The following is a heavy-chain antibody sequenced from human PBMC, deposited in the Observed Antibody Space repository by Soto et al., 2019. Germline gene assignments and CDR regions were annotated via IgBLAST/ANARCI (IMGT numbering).Heavy chain of an antibody. Sequence: PGESLKISCKGSGYTFTNYWIVWVRQIPGKGLEWMGIIYPGDSDTRYSPSFQGQVTISADRSISTAYLQWSSLKASDTGMYYCARYPTLTDYFFHGMDARGQGTTVTVSS. J-gene: IGHJ6*02. V-gene: IGHV5-51*01. CDR1: GYTFTNYW. D-gene: IGHD4-17*01. CDR2: IYPGDSDT. CDR3: ARYPTLTDYFFHGMDA.